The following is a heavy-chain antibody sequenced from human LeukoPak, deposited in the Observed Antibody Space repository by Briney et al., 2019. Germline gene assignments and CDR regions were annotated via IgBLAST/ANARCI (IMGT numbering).Heavy chain of an antibody. J-gene: IGHJ5*02. CDR3: VRGNLGGFDP. D-gene: IGHD1-26*01. CDR1: GFIFGSYS. Sequence: GGSLRLSCVASGFIFGSYSMNWVRQAPGKGLEWIAYITSDESTKSYADSVKGRFTISGDNDKNSLYLHMNSLRAEDTALYYCVRGNLGGFDPWGQGTRVTVSS. V-gene: IGHV3-48*01. CDR2: ITSDESTK.